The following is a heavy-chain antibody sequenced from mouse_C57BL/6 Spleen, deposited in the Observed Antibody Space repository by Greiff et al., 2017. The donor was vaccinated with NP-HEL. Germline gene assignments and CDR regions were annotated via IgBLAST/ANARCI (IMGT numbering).Heavy chain of an antibody. Sequence: QVHVKQSGAELVRPGASVTLSCKASGYTFTDYEMHWVKQTPVHGLDWIGAIDPETGGTAYNQKFKGQAILTADKSSSTAYLELRSLTSEDSAVYYCTRVTTSYDAMDYWGQGTSVTVSS. CDR2: IDPETGGT. D-gene: IGHD2-1*01. CDR3: TRVTTSYDAMDY. V-gene: IGHV1-15*01. J-gene: IGHJ4*01. CDR1: GYTFTDYE.